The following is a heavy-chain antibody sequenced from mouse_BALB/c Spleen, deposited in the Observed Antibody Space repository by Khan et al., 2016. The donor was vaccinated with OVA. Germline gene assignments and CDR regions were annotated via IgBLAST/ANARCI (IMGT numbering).Heavy chain of an antibody. Sequence: EVQLLETGGGLVKPGGSLKLSCAASGFTFSTYAMSWVRQTPEKRLEWVATISSDGDYTYFPDNVTGRFTISRDNAKNTLCLQMTSLRPEDTAMYYCARSPYGNFAYWGQGTLVTVSA. CDR3: ARSPYGNFAY. CDR2: ISSDGDYT. V-gene: IGHV5-9-3*01. D-gene: IGHD2-1*01. CDR1: GFTFSTYA. J-gene: IGHJ3*01.